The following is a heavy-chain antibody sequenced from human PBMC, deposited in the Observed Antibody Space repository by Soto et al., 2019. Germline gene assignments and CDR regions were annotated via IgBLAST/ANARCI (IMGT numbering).Heavy chain of an antibody. CDR3: ARDDYTYGVY. D-gene: IGHD5-12*01. J-gene: IGHJ4*02. CDR1: GFGFRHYF. V-gene: IGHV3-11*01. Sequence: GGSLRLSCAASGFGFRHYFMSWMRQAPGKGLEWVSYIGPYGNSKYYADSVKGRFTISRDDAKESLYLDMNNLRAEDTAVYYCARDDYTYGVYWGQGSLVTVSS. CDR2: IGPYGNSK.